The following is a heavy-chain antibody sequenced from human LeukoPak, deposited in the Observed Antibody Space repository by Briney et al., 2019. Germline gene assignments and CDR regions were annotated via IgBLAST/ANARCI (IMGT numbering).Heavy chain of an antibody. CDR1: GDSISSGDYY. Sequence: SETLSLTCTVSGDSISSGDYYWSWIRQPAGKGLEWIGRISSSGSTNYNPSLKSRVTISVDTSKNQFSLKLNSLTAADTAVYYCARLVAAAGNNWFDPWGREPWSPSPQ. CDR3: ARLVAAAGNNWFDP. J-gene: IGHJ5*02. D-gene: IGHD6-13*01. V-gene: IGHV4-61*02. CDR2: ISSSGST.